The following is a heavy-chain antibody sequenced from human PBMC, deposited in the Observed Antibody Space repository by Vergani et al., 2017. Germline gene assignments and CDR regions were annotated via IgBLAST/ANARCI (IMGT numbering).Heavy chain of an antibody. J-gene: IGHJ4*02. Sequence: QVHLQESGPGLVRPSETLSLTCTVSGGSIITDDYYCSWYPQPPGKGLEWVGYIYYNGSSYYTPSLQSRARISVDTAKNQFSLSLGSVTAADTAMYYCVATPYCYNSDFDYWGPGTLVTVSS. V-gene: IGHV4-30-4*01. CDR2: IYYNGSS. D-gene: IGHD5-24*01. CDR1: GGSIITDDYY. CDR3: VATPYCYNSDFDY.